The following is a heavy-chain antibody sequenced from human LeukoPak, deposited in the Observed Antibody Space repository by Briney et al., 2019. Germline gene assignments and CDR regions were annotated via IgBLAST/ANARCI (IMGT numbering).Heavy chain of an antibody. V-gene: IGHV4-31*03. CDR2: IYYSGST. CDR3: ARLASGEVSSNYYRSGSN. Sequence: SETLSLTCTVSGGSISSGVYYWSWIRHHPGKGLEWIGYIYYSGSTYYNPSLKSRVTISVDTSKNQFSLKLSSVTAADTAVYYCARLASGEVSSNYYRSGSNWGQGTLVTVSS. D-gene: IGHD3-10*01. J-gene: IGHJ4*02. CDR1: GGSISSGVYY.